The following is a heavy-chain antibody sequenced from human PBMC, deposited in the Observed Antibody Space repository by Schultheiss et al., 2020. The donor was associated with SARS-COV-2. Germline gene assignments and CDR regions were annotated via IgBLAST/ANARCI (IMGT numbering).Heavy chain of an antibody. Sequence: ASVKVSCKASGYTFTGYYMHWVRQAPGQGLEWMGWINPNSGGTNYAQKFQGRVTMTTDTSTSTAYMELRSLRSDDTAVYYCARDSVGYCSSTSCYTVAGWFDPWGQGTLVTVSS. D-gene: IGHD2-2*02. CDR1: GYTFTGYY. CDR2: INPNSGGT. J-gene: IGHJ5*02. CDR3: ARDSVGYCSSTSCYTVAGWFDP. V-gene: IGHV1-2*02.